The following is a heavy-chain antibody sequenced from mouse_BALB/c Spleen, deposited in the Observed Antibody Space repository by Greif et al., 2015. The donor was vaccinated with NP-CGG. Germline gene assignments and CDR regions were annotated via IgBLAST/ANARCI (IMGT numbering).Heavy chain of an antibody. CDR2: IYPGDGDT. Sequence: QVQLQQSGAELARPGASVKLSCKASGYTFTSYWMQWVKQGPGQGLEWIGAIYPGDGDTRYTQKFKGKATLTADKSSSTAYMQLSSLASEDSAVYYCARDDGYYDAVDYWGQGTSVTVSS. D-gene: IGHD2-3*01. J-gene: IGHJ4*01. CDR3: ARDDGYYDAVDY. CDR1: GYTFTSYW. V-gene: IGHV1-87*01.